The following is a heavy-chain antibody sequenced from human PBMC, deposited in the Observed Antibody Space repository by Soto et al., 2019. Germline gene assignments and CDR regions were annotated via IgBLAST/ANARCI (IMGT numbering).Heavy chain of an antibody. V-gene: IGHV4-34*01. CDR3: SRGGQRLTMIVVVIRRNLFDP. CDR1: GGSFSGYY. J-gene: IGHJ5*02. CDR2: VNHSGST. Sequence: SETLSLTCAVYGGSFSGYYWSWIRQPPGKGLEWIGEVNHSGSTNYNPSLKSRVTISVDTSKNQFSLKLSSVTAADTAVYYCSRGGQRLTMIVVVIRRNLFDPWGQGTLVTVSS. D-gene: IGHD3-22*01.